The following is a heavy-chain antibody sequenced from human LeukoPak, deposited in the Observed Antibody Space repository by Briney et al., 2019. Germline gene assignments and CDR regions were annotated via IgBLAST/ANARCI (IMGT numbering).Heavy chain of an antibody. J-gene: IGHJ4*02. CDR2: IYAGGNT. CDR1: GFTFSSYG. Sequence: GGSLRLSCAASGFTFSSYGMHWVRQAPGKGLEWVSVIYAGGNTYYADSVKERFTISRDNSRNTLYLQMNSLRGNDTAVYYCAREVYSSAWFDLWGQGTLVTVSS. D-gene: IGHD6-25*01. CDR3: AREVYSSAWFDL. V-gene: IGHV3-NL1*01.